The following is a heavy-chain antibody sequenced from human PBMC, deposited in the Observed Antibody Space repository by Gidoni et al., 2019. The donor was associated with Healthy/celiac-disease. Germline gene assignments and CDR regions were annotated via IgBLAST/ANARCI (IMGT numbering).Heavy chain of an antibody. V-gene: IGHV3-30*03. CDR2: ISYDGSNK. Sequence: QVQLVESGGGVVQPGRSLRLSCAASGFTFSSYGMHWVRQAPGKGLEWVAVISYDGSNKYYADSVKGRFTISRDNSKNTLYLQMNSLRAEDTAVYYCAFIFGWFDPWGQGTLVTVSS. D-gene: IGHD3-10*02. J-gene: IGHJ5*02. CDR1: GFTFSSYG. CDR3: AFIFGWFDP.